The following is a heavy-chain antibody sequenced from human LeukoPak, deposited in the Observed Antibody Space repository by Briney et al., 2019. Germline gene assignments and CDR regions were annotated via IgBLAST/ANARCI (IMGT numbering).Heavy chain of an antibody. CDR1: GGTFSSYA. Sequence: SSVKVSCKASGGTFSSYAISWVRQAPGQGLEWMGMINPSGGGTGYAQKFQGRVTMTRDTATSTVYMELSSLRSEDTALYYCARQRDDRSGYYFFGYWGQGTLVTVSS. J-gene: IGHJ4*02. CDR3: ARQRDDRSGYYFFGY. D-gene: IGHD3-22*01. V-gene: IGHV1-46*01. CDR2: INPSGGGT.